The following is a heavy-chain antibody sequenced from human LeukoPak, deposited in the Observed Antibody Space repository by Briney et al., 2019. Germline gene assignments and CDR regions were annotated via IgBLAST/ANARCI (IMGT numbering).Heavy chain of an antibody. CDR1: GFTFLTYS. CDR2: IRDSGAST. CDR3: AKAGRSGWYPRWPFDI. J-gene: IGHJ3*02. V-gene: IGHV3-23*01. Sequence: GGSLRLSCAASGFTFLTYSMSWVRQAPGKGLQWVSVIRDSGASTYYADSVKGRSTISRDNSKNTLYLQMNSLRAEDTAVYYCAKAGRSGWYPRWPFDIWGQGTMVTVSS. D-gene: IGHD6-19*01.